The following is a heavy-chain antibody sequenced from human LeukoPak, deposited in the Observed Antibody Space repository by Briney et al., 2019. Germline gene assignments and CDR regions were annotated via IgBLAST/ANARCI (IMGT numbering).Heavy chain of an antibody. J-gene: IGHJ4*02. CDR1: GYSFTSHW. Sequence: RGESLKISCKGSGYSFTSHWIGWVRQMPGRGLEWMGIIYPGDSDTRYSPSFQGQVTISADKSISTAYLQWSSLKASDTAMYYCARQFRDSSGYYSYYFDYWGQGTLVTVSS. CDR2: IYPGDSDT. CDR3: ARQFRDSSGYYSYYFDY. D-gene: IGHD3-22*01. V-gene: IGHV5-51*01.